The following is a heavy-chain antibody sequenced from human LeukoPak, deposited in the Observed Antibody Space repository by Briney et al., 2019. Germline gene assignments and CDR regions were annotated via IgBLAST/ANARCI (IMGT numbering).Heavy chain of an antibody. Sequence: ASVKVSCKASGYTFTSYATHWVRQAPGQRLEWMGWINAGNGNTKYSQKFQGRVTITRDTSASTAYMELSSLRSEDTAVYYCARGDSKPRWFDPWGQGTLVTVSS. CDR2: INAGNGNT. CDR3: ARGDSKPRWFDP. J-gene: IGHJ5*02. CDR1: GYTFTSYA. V-gene: IGHV1-3*01. D-gene: IGHD3/OR15-3a*01.